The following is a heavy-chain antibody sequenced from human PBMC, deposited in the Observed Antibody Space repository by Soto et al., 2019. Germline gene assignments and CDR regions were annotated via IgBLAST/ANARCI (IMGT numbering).Heavy chain of an antibody. J-gene: IGHJ4*02. CDR3: ASRDPGTSVDY. D-gene: IGHD1-7*01. CDR1: GGSFTSNNW. Sequence: SEPLSLTCAVSGGSFTSNNWWTWVRQPPGQGLAWIGEIYRTGSTNYNPSLKSRVTISLDKSENQFSLKVTSLTAADTAVYYCASRDPGTSVDYWGQGTLVTVSS. V-gene: IGHV4-4*02. CDR2: IYRTGST.